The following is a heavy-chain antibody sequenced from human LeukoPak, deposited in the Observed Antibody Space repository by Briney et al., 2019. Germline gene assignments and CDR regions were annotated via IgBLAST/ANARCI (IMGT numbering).Heavy chain of an antibody. CDR3: ARADGDYVQYYYYGMDV. Sequence: NSSETLSLTCTVSGDSISSGAYYWTWIRQHPGKGLEWIGCIYYSGNTYYNPSLKSRVTISVDTSKNQFSLKLSSVTAADTAVYYCARADGDYVQYYYYGMDVWGQGTTVTVSS. D-gene: IGHD4-17*01. V-gene: IGHV4-31*03. J-gene: IGHJ6*02. CDR1: GDSISSGAYY. CDR2: IYYSGNT.